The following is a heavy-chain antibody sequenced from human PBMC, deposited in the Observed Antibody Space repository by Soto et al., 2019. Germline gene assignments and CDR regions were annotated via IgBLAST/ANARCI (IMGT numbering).Heavy chain of an antibody. CDR2: IIPILGIA. J-gene: IGHJ3*02. V-gene: IGHV1-69*02. D-gene: IGHD1-1*01. CDR3: ARGNEDWNLPFAFDI. Sequence: ASVKVSCKASGGTFSSYTISWVRQAPGQGLEWMGRIIPILGIANYAQKFQGRVTINADKSTSTAYMELSSLRSEDTAVYYCARGNEDWNLPFAFDIWGQGTMVTVSS. CDR1: GGTFSSYT.